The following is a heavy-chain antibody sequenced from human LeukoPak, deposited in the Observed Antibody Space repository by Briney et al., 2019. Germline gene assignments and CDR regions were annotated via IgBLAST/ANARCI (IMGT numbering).Heavy chain of an antibody. Sequence: GGSLRPSCAASGFTFSSYSMNWVRQAPGKGLEWVSYISSSSSTIYYADSVKGRFTISRDNAKNSLYLQMNSLRAEDTAVYYCARALGYRGVSSAFDIWGQGTMVTVSS. V-gene: IGHV3-48*01. CDR3: ARALGYRGVSSAFDI. CDR1: GFTFSSYS. CDR2: ISSSSSTI. D-gene: IGHD3-10*01. J-gene: IGHJ3*02.